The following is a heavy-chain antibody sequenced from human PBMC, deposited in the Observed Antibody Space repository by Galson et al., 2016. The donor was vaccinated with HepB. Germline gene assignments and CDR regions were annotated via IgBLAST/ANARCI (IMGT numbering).Heavy chain of an antibody. D-gene: IGHD4-11*01. CDR1: GFTFRSYA. Sequence: SLRLSCAASGFTFRSYAMNWVRQAPGKGLEWVSVISGDGASTSYADSVKGRFTISRDNSKNTLYVQMNSLRVEDTAVYYCVKADPGVDYKGDYWGQGTLVTVAS. CDR2: ISGDGAST. J-gene: IGHJ4*02. CDR3: VKADPGVDYKGDY. V-gene: IGHV3-23*01.